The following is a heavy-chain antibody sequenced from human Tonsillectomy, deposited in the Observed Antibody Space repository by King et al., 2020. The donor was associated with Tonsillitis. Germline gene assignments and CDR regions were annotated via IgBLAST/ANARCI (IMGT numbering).Heavy chain of an antibody. CDR2: ISWNSGSI. CDR3: AKDITATVTSQXY. D-gene: IGHD4-11*01. J-gene: IGHJ4*02. CDR1: GFTFDDYX. Sequence: VQLVQSGGGLVQPGRSLRLSCAASGFTFDDYXMHWVRQAPGKGLEWVSGISWNSGSIGYAGSVKGRFTISRDNAKNSLYLQMNSLRAEDTALYYCAKDITATVTSQXYWGQXTLVTV. V-gene: IGHV3-9*01.